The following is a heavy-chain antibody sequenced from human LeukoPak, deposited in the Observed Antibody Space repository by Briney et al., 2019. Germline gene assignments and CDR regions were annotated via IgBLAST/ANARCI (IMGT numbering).Heavy chain of an antibody. J-gene: IGHJ3*02. CDR3: ARPKTGPIDI. CDR2: IKQDGSEK. D-gene: IGHD7-27*01. Sequence: GGSLRLSCAASGFTITNAWMSWVRQAPGKGLEWVANIKQDGSEKYYVDSVKGRFTISRDNAKNSLYLQVNSLRAEDTAVYYCARPKTGPIDIWGQGTMVTVSS. V-gene: IGHV3-7*01. CDR1: GFTITNAW.